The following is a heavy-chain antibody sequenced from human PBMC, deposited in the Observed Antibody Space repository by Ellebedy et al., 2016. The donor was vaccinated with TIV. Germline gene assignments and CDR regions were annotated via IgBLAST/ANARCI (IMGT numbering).Heavy chain of an antibody. Sequence: GGSLRLXCAASGFTFSSYGMHWVRQAPGKGLEWVAVISYDGSNKYYADSVKGRFTISRDNSKNTLYLQMNSLRAEDTAVYYCAKDLSGSYNYFDYWGQGTLVTVSS. D-gene: IGHD1-26*01. CDR2: ISYDGSNK. V-gene: IGHV3-30*18. CDR3: AKDLSGSYNYFDY. CDR1: GFTFSSYG. J-gene: IGHJ4*02.